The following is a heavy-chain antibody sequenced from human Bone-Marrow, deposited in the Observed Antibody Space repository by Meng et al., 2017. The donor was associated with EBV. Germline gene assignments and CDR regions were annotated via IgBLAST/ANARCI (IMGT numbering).Heavy chain of an antibody. J-gene: IGHJ4*02. CDR3: ARARDRYYPLGFDY. D-gene: IGHD3-16*02. Sequence: QVQVVDAGAEGKKPGASVKVSCKASGYTFTSYDINWVRQATGQGLEWMGWMNPNSGNTGYAQKFQGRVTMTRNTSISTAYMELSSLRSEDTAVYYCARARDRYYPLGFDYWGQGTLVTVSS. CDR2: MNPNSGNT. CDR1: GYTFTSYD. V-gene: IGHV1-8*01.